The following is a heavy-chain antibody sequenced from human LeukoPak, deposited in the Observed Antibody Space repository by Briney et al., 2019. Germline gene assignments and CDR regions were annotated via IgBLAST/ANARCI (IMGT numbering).Heavy chain of an antibody. V-gene: IGHV1-69*13. CDR2: IIPIFGTA. CDR1: GYTFTSYG. Sequence: SVKVSCKASGYTFTSYGISWVRQAPGQGLEWMGGIIPIFGTANYAQKFQGRVTITADESTSTAYMELSSLRSEDTAVYYCARYAGGHTYYYDSSGYFFDYWGQGTLVTVSS. CDR3: ARYAGGHTYYYDSSGYFFDY. J-gene: IGHJ4*02. D-gene: IGHD3-22*01.